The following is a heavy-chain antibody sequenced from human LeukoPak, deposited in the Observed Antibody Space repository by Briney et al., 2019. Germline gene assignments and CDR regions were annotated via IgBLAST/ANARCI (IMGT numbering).Heavy chain of an antibody. Sequence: GVSLSLSCAASGFTVSSYPMSWVPQAPGKGLEGVSALSGGGGSTYYADCVKGRVTISRDNSKNTLYLQMNSLRAEDTGVYYCAKGGEKYSSGWYPHYYYYMDVWDKGTTVTVSS. CDR2: LSGGGGST. CDR1: GFTVSSYP. V-gene: IGHV3-23*01. D-gene: IGHD6-19*01. J-gene: IGHJ6*03. CDR3: AKGGEKYSSGWYPHYYYYMDV.